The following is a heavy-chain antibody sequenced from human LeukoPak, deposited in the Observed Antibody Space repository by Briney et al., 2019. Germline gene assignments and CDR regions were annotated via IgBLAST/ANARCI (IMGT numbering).Heavy chain of an antibody. V-gene: IGHV4-34*01. CDR2: INHSGST. D-gene: IGHD3/OR15-3a*01. CDR3: ARGRPDFWTNFYTYFLDS. J-gene: IGHJ4*02. CDR1: GGSFSGYY. Sequence: SETLSLTCAVYGGSFSGYYWSWIRQPPGKGLEWLGEINHSGSTNYNPSLKSRVTISVDTSKNQFSLKLSSVTAADTAIYYCARGRPDFWTNFYTYFLDSWGQGTLVTVSS.